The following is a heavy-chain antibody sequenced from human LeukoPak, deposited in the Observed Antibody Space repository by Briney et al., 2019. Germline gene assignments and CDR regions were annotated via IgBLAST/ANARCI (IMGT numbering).Heavy chain of an antibody. Sequence: PGGSLRLSCAASGFTFSSYAMSWVRQAPGKGLEGVSAISGSGGSTYYADSVKGRFTISRDNSKNTLYLQMNSLRDEDPAVYYCAKDSTYYYDSSGYYDYWGQGTLVTVSS. CDR3: AKDSTYYYDSSGYYDY. V-gene: IGHV3-23*01. D-gene: IGHD3-22*01. CDR2: ISGSGGST. J-gene: IGHJ4*02. CDR1: GFTFSSYA.